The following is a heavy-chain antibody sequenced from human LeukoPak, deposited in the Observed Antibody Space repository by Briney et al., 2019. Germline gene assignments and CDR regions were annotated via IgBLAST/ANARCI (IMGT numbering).Heavy chain of an antibody. J-gene: IGHJ6*02. D-gene: IGHD1-7*01. V-gene: IGHV3-33*08. CDR1: GFTFSNYA. CDR3: ARDELPADGMDV. Sequence: GGSLRLSCAASGFTFSNYAMSWVRQAPGKGLEWVAVIWYDGSNKYYADSVKGRFTISRDNSKNTLYLQMNSLRAEDTAVYYCARDELPADGMDVWGQGTTVTVSS. CDR2: IWYDGSNK.